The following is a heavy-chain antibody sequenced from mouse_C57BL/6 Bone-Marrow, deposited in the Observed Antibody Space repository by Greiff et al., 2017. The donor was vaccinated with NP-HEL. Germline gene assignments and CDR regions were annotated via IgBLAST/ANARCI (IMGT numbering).Heavy chain of an antibody. J-gene: IGHJ1*03. Sequence: QVQLQQSGAELARPGASVKLSCKASGYTFTSYGISWVKQRPGQGLEWIGEIYPRSGNTYYNEKFKGKATLTADKSSSTAYMELRSLTSEDSAVFFGAEGGGGYYCGSSYPNWYFDVWGTGTTVTVSS. CDR2: IYPRSGNT. V-gene: IGHV1-81*01. CDR3: AEGGGGYYCGSSYPNWYFDV. D-gene: IGHD1-1*01. CDR1: GYTFTSYG.